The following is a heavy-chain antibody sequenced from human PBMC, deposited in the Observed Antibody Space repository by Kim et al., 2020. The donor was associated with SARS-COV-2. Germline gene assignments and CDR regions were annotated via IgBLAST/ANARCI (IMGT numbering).Heavy chain of an antibody. V-gene: IGHV3-49*04. CDR2: IRSKAYGGTT. Sequence: GGSLRLSCTASGFTFGDYAMSWVRQAPGKGLEWVGFIRSKAYGGTTEYAASVKGRFTISRDDSKSIAYLQMNSLKTEDTAVYYCTRVAAAGTRGYHYYYGMDVWGQGTTVTVSS. CDR1: GFTFGDYA. J-gene: IGHJ6*02. D-gene: IGHD6-13*01. CDR3: TRVAAAGTRGYHYYYGMDV.